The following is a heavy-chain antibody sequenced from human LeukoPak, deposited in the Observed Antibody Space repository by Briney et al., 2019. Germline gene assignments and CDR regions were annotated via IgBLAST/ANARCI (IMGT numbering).Heavy chain of an antibody. CDR1: GFTFNSYA. CDR3: GKTTTGYSSGRYPGWPVDY. V-gene: IGHV3-23*01. J-gene: IGHJ4*02. CDR2: IFGSGGSA. D-gene: IGHD6-19*01. Sequence: GGSLRLSCAASGFTFNSYAMYWVRQAPGKGLEWVSGIFGSGGSAHYADSVKGRFTISRDNSKNTVHLQMDSLRVEDTAVYYCGKTTTGYSSGRYPGWPVDYWGQGTLVTVSS.